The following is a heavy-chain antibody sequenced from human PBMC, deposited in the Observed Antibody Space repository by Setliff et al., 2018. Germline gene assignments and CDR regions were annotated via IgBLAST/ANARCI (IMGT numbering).Heavy chain of an antibody. V-gene: IGHV4-59*10. D-gene: IGHD3-10*01. CDR3: ARFPLRVSMVPI. Sequence: SETLSLTCGGYGGSISDYYWTWIRQPAGQGLEWIGRIYTTGITNYNASLKSRVTISVDTSKNLFSLKLNSVTAADTAVYYCARFPLRVSMVPIWGQGTTVTVS. J-gene: IGHJ3*02. CDR2: IYTTGIT. CDR1: GGSISDYY.